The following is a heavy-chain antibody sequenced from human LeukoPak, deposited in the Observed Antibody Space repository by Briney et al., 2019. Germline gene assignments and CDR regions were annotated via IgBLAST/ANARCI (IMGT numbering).Heavy chain of an antibody. J-gene: IGHJ3*02. V-gene: IGHV1-18*01. CDR3: ARDRWSSSSSEGTFDI. Sequence: ASVKVSCKASGYIFSNYGISWVRQAPGQGLEWMGWISVYNGNTVYAQNFRDRVTMTTDTSTSTGYMELRSLRSDDTAVYYCARDRWSSSSSEGTFDIWGQGTMVIVSS. CDR2: ISVYNGNT. D-gene: IGHD6-6*01. CDR1: GYIFSNYG.